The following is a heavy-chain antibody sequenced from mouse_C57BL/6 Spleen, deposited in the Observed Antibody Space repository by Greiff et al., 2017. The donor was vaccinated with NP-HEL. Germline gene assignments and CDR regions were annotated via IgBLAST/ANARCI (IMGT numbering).Heavy chain of an antibody. J-gene: IGHJ3*01. CDR3: ARQDYYYGSRWFAY. D-gene: IGHD1-1*01. Sequence: EVQLVESGGGLVQPGGSLKLSCAASGFTFSDYYMYWVRQTPEKRLEWVAYISNGGGSTYYPDTVKGRFTISRDNAKNTLYLQMSRLKSEDTAMYYCARQDYYYGSRWFAYWGQGTLVTVSA. V-gene: IGHV5-12*01. CDR1: GFTFSDYY. CDR2: ISNGGGST.